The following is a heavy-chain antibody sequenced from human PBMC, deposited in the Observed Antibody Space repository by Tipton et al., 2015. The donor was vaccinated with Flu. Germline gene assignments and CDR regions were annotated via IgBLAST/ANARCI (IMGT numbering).Heavy chain of an antibody. CDR3: ARSVVGAYYFDY. CDR1: GFIVSSNY. Sequence: SLRLSCAASGFIVSSNYMSWVRQAPGKGLEWVSVIYSGGNTYYADSVKGRFTISRDNSKNTLYLQMSSLRAEDTAVYYCARSVVGAYYFDYWGQGTLVTVSS. D-gene: IGHD2-15*01. V-gene: IGHV3-53*01. J-gene: IGHJ4*02. CDR2: IYSGGNT.